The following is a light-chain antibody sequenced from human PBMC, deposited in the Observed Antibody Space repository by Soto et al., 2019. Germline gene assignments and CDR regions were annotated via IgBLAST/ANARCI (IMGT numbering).Light chain of an antibody. CDR2: GAS. J-gene: IGKJ2*01. V-gene: IGKV3-15*01. CDR3: QQYNNWPPYT. CDR1: QSVSSN. Sequence: EIVMTQSPATLSVSPGERATLSCRASQSVSSNLAWYQQKPGQAPRLLIYGASTRATGIPARFSGSGSGTDFTLTVSSLQSEDFAVYYCQQYNNWPPYTVGQGTKLEIK.